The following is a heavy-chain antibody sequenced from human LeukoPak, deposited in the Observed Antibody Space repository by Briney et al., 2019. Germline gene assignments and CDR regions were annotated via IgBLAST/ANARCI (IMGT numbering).Heavy chain of an antibody. V-gene: IGHV4-39*07. CDR2: INHSGST. CDR1: GGSISSSSYY. Sequence: SETLSLTCTVSGGSISSSSYYWSWIRQPPGKGLEWIGEINHSGSTNYNPSLKSRVTISVDTSKNQFSLKLSSVTAADTAVYYCARGDLYWYFDLWGRGTLVTVSS. J-gene: IGHJ2*01. CDR3: ARGDLYWYFDL.